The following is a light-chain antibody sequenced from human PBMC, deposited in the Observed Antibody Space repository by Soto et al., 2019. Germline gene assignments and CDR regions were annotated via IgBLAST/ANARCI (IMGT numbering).Light chain of an antibody. V-gene: IGKV3-20*01. CDR1: QSVSSSY. J-gene: IGKJ3*01. Sequence: EIVLTQSPGTLSLSPGERATLSCRASQSVSSSYLAWYQQKPGQAPRLLIYGASSRATGIPDRFSGSGSGTDFALTINRLEPEDFAVYSCQQYDGAPLTFGPGTKVDVK. CDR3: QQYDGAPLT. CDR2: GAS.